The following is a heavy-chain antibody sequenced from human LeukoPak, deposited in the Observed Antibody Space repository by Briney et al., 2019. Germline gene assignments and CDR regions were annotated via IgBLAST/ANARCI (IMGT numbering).Heavy chain of an antibody. J-gene: IGHJ4*02. D-gene: IGHD2-15*01. CDR2: IYPADSDT. CDR1: GYSFSTYW. V-gene: IGHV5-51*01. Sequence: GESLKISCKGSGYSFSTYWIGWVRQMPGEGLEWMGFIYPADSDTKYSPSFQGQVTISADKSISTAYLQWSSLKASDTAMYYCARQSLFISSGGIDYWGQGTLVTVSS. CDR3: ARQSLFISSGGIDY.